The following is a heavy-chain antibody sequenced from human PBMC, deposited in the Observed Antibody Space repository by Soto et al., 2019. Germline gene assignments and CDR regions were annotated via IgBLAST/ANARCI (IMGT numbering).Heavy chain of an antibody. D-gene: IGHD3-16*01. CDR3: ARDGDVNTGFGKDY. CDR2: IWYDGGNK. Sequence: QVQLVESGGGVVQPGRSLRLSCAASGFTFSNYGMHWVRQAPGKGLEWVSFIWYDGGNKYYEESVKGRFTISRDNSKNTLFLQMNSMRAEDTAVYYCARDGDVNTGFGKDYWGQGNLVTVSS. V-gene: IGHV3-33*01. J-gene: IGHJ4*02. CDR1: GFTFSNYG.